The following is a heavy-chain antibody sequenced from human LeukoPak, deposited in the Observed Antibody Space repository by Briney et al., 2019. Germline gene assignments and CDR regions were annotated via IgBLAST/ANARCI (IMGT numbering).Heavy chain of an antibody. V-gene: IGHV4-34*01. Sequence: PSETLSLTCAVYGGSFSGYYSSWIRQPQGGGWSGLGEINHSGSTNYNPSLKSRVTISVDTSKNQFSLKLSSVTAADTAVYYCARGAEYITIFGVDPKGHDAFDIWGQGTMVTVSS. J-gene: IGHJ3*02. D-gene: IGHD3-3*01. CDR2: INHSGST. CDR1: GGSFSGYY. CDR3: ARGAEYITIFGVDPKGHDAFDI.